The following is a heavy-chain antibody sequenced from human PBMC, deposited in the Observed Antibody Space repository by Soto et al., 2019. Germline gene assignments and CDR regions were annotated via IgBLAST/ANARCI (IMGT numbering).Heavy chain of an antibody. V-gene: IGHV1-46*01. CDR1: GYTFTSYY. J-gene: IGHJ4*02. CDR3: ATALGGDSSGFYFDY. CDR2: INPSGGST. Sequence: GASVKVSCKASGYTFTSYYMHWVRQAPGQGLEWMGIINPSGGSTSYAQKFQCRVTMTRDTSTSTVYMELSSLRSEDTAVYYCATALGGDSSGFYFDYWGQGTLVTVSS. D-gene: IGHD3-22*01.